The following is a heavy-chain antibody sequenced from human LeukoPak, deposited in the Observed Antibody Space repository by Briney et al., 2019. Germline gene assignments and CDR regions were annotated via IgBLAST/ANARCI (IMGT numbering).Heavy chain of an antibody. CDR3: ARDHDRRAFDI. CDR2: ISGSGGST. Sequence: GGSLRLSCAASGFTFSSYSMSWVRQAPGKGLEWVSAISGSGGSTYYADSVKGRFTISRDNSKNTLYLQMNSLRAEDTAAYYCARDHDRRAFDIWGQGTMVTVSS. J-gene: IGHJ3*02. D-gene: IGHD1-1*01. V-gene: IGHV3-23*01. CDR1: GFTFSSYS.